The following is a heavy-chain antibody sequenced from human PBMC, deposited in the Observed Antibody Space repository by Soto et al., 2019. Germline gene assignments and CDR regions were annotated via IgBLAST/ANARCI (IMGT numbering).Heavy chain of an antibody. CDR1: GFTFTKFG. Sequence: GGSLRLSCTASGFTFTKFGMHSVRDAPGKELEWVAVFSSDGSTKYYADSMKGRFTISRDNSKNTLFLQMNSLRVEDTATYYCAKAGDDYNSFFDYWGQGSLVTVSS. D-gene: IGHD4-4*01. V-gene: IGHV3-30*18. J-gene: IGHJ4*02. CDR3: AKAGDDYNSFFDY. CDR2: FSSDGSTK.